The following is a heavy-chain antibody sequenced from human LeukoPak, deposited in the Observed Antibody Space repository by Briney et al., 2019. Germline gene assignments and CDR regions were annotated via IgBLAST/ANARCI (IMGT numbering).Heavy chain of an antibody. V-gene: IGHV4-59*12. CDR2: IDHSGST. CDR1: GGSISSYY. Sequence: SETLSLTCTVSGGSISSYYWTWIRQPPGKGLEWIGYIDHSGSTNYNPSLKSRVSISSDTSKNQFSLKLRSVTAADTAVYYCARDVVAARGSFDYWGQGTLVTVSS. J-gene: IGHJ4*02. D-gene: IGHD2-2*01. CDR3: ARDVVAARGSFDY.